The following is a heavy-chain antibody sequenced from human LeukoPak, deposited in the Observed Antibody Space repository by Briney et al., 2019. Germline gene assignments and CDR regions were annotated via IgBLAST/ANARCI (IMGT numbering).Heavy chain of an antibody. V-gene: IGHV4-30-4*01. D-gene: IGHD3-9*01. CDR1: GGSISSGDYY. J-gene: IGHJ5*02. CDR2: IYYSGST. Sequence: SETLSLTCTVSGGSISSGDYYWSWIRQPPGKGLEWIGYIYYSGSTYYNPSLKSRVTISVDTSKNRFSLKLSSVTAADTAVYYCARHNYDILTGDPINWFDPWGQGTLVTVSS. CDR3: ARHNYDILTGDPINWFDP.